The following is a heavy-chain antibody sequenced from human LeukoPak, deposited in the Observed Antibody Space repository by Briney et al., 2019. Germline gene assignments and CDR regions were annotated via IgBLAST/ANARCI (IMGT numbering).Heavy chain of an antibody. V-gene: IGHV3-7*01. CDR1: GFTFSSYW. Sequence: GGSLRLSCAASGFTFSSYWMTWVRQAPGKGLEWVANIGPDGSVGYYVDSVGGRFIISRDNAGNSLYLHMSGLRVDDTAVYYCTLNLVAAAGDHRGQGTLLIVSS. CDR3: TLNLVAAAGDH. D-gene: IGHD6-13*01. CDR2: IGPDGSVG. J-gene: IGHJ4*02.